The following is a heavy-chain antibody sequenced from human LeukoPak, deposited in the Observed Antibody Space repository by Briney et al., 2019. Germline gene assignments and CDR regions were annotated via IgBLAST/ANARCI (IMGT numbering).Heavy chain of an antibody. CDR2: ISGSGGST. CDR1: GFTFSTYA. CDR3: AKAPAYCSGGTCYDY. V-gene: IGHV3-23*01. J-gene: IGHJ4*02. D-gene: IGHD2-15*01. Sequence: SGGSLRLSCAASGFTFSTYAMSWVRQAPGKGLEWVSLISGSGGSTYNADSVKGRFTISRDHSKNTLYLQMKSLRADDTAVYYCAKAPAYCSGGTCYDYWGQGSLVTVSS.